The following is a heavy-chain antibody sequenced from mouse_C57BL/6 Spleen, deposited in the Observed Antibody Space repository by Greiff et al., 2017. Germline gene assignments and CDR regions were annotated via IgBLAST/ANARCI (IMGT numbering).Heavy chain of an antibody. CDR1: GFNIKDYY. Sequence: EVQLQQSGAELVRPGASVKLSCTASGFNIKDYYMHWVKQRPEQGLEWIGRIDPEDGDTEYAPKFQGKATMTADTSSNTAYLQLSSLTSEDTAVYYCTTPYDYDDFHYYAMDYWGQGTSVTVSS. D-gene: IGHD2-4*01. J-gene: IGHJ4*01. V-gene: IGHV14-1*01. CDR2: IDPEDGDT. CDR3: TTPYDYDDFHYYAMDY.